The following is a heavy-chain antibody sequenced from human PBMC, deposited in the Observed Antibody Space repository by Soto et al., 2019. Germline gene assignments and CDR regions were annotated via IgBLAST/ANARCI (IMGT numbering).Heavy chain of an antibody. Sequence: SETLSLTCAVSGYSISSGYYWGWIRQPPGKGLEWIGSIYHSGSTYYNPSLKSRVTISVDTSKNQFSPKLSSVTAADTAVYYCARASPAARSPKYYFDYWGQGTLVTVSS. J-gene: IGHJ4*02. CDR1: GYSISSGYY. D-gene: IGHD6-6*01. CDR2: IYHSGST. CDR3: ARASPAARSPKYYFDY. V-gene: IGHV4-38-2*01.